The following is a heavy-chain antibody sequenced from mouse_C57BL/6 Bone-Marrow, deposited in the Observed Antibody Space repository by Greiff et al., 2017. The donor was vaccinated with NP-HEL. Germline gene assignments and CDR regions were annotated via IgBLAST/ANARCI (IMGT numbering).Heavy chain of an antibody. J-gene: IGHJ3*02. CDR3: ARDRGPTMVT. D-gene: IGHD2-2*01. CDR1: GFTFSSYA. V-gene: IGHV5-4*01. CDR2: ISDGGSYT. Sequence: EVMLVESGGGLVKPGGSLKFSCAASGFTFSSYAMSWVRQTPEKRLEWVATISDGGSYTYYPEKVKGRFTISRDNYKNNLYLQMMHLKAEDTAIYYCARDRGPTMVTWGQGTLVTVSA.